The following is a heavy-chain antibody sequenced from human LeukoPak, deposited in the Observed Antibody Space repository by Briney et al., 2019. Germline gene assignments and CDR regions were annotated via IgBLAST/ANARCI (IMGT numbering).Heavy chain of an antibody. J-gene: IGHJ4*02. Sequence: GASVKVSCKASGYTFTGYYMHWVRQAPGQGLEWMGGIIPIFGTANYAQKFQGRVTITADKSTSTAYMELSSLRSEDTAVYYCARVGYDGSGYYLHDYWGQGTLVTVSS. CDR1: GYTFTGYY. D-gene: IGHD3-22*01. CDR2: IIPIFGTA. CDR3: ARVGYDGSGYYLHDY. V-gene: IGHV1-69*06.